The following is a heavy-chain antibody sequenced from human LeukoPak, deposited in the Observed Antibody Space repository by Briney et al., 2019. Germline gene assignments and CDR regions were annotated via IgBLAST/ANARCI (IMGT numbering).Heavy chain of an antibody. CDR2: ISSSSSTI. Sequence: GGSLRLSCAASGFTFSSYSMNWVRQAPGKGLEWVSYISSSSSTIYYADSVKGRFTISRDNAKNSLYLQMNNLRAEDTAVYYCARGSSTHWGQGTLVTVSS. CDR1: GFTFSSYS. CDR3: ARGSSTH. D-gene: IGHD6-13*01. J-gene: IGHJ4*02. V-gene: IGHV3-48*04.